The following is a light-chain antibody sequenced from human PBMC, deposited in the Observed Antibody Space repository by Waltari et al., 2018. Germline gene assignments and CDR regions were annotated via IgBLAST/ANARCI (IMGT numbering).Light chain of an antibody. Sequence: EIVLSQSPGTLSFSPGEIATLPCRASQSVGRYLAWYQQKPGQVPRLLINDASTRATGIPDRFSGSGSGTDFSLTISRLESEDFAVYYCQKYVNLPATFGQGTKVEIK. CDR3: QKYVNLPAT. CDR2: DAS. J-gene: IGKJ1*01. CDR1: QSVGRY. V-gene: IGKV3-20*01.